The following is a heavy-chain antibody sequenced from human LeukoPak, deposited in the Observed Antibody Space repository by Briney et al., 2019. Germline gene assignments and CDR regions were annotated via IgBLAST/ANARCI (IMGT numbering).Heavy chain of an antibody. J-gene: IGHJ1*01. CDR3: AKGRYWYESSGSFEYLQQ. CDR2: ISWDGGST. V-gene: IGHV3-43D*03. CDR1: GFTFDEYA. D-gene: IGHD3-22*01. Sequence: GGSLRLSCAASGFTFDEYAMHCVRNAPGKGLEWVSLISWDGGSTYNAGSVKVRFTISKDNSRNFLYQQMNSRSAEDTVLYYCAKGRYWYESSGSFEYLQQWGEGTLVTV.